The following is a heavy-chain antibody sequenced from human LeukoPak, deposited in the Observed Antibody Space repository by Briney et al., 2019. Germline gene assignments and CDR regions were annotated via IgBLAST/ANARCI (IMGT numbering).Heavy chain of an antibody. D-gene: IGHD5-12*01. CDR3: ARQRRGYSGYAQPFDY. V-gene: IGHV5-51*01. Sequence: GESLKISCKGSGYRFTSYWIGWVRQMPGKGLEWMGIIYPSDSDTRYSPSFQGQVSISADKSISAAYLQWSSLKASDTAMYYCARQRRGYSGYAQPFDYWGQGTLVTVSS. CDR2: IYPSDSDT. J-gene: IGHJ4*02. CDR1: GYRFTSYW.